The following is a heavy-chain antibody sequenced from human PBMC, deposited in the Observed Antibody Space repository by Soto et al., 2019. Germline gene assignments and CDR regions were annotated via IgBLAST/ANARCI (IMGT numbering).Heavy chain of an antibody. CDR1: GFTFSSYA. CDR3: AKDLSQLGYYDSSGETDFDY. V-gene: IGHV3-23*01. J-gene: IGHJ4*02. CDR2: ISGSGGST. Sequence: PGGSLRLSCAASGFTFSSYAMSWVRQAPGKGLEWVSAISGSGGSTYYADSVKGRFTISRDNSKNTLYLQMNSLRAEDTAVYYCAKDLSQLGYYDSSGETDFDYWGQGTLVTVSS. D-gene: IGHD3-22*01.